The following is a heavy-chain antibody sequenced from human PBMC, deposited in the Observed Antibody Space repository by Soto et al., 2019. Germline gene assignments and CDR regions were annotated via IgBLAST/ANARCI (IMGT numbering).Heavy chain of an antibody. D-gene: IGHD4-17*01. CDR1: GGSISNFY. J-gene: IGHJ4*02. V-gene: IGHV4-59*01. CDR3: ARGFGVTTSPPRH. CDR2: IHDGGST. Sequence: QVQLQESGPGLVKPSETLSLTCTVSGGSISNFYWSWIRQPPGKGLEYIGYIHDGGSTNYNPSLEGRFAISVDTSKNQFSLRLTSVTAADTAVYYCARGFGVTTSPPRHWGQGTLVTVSS.